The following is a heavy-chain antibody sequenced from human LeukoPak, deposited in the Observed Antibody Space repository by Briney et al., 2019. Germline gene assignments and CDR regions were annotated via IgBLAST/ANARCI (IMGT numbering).Heavy chain of an antibody. V-gene: IGHV3-23*01. D-gene: IGHD6-13*01. CDR1: GFTFNNYA. CDR3: AKVAYSSSWYAFEI. CDR2: ISGSGNNL. Sequence: PGGSLRLSCAASGFTFNNYAMSWVRQAPGKGLEWVSAISGSGNNLYYADFVKGRFTISRDNSKNTLCVQMNSLRAEDTAVYYCAKVAYSSSWYAFEIWGQGTMVTVSS. J-gene: IGHJ3*02.